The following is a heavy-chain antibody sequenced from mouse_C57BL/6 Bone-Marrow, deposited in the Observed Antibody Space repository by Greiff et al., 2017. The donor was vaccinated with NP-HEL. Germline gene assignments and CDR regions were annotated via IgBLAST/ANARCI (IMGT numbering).Heavy chain of an antibody. J-gene: IGHJ4*01. V-gene: IGHV5-6*01. D-gene: IGHD2-4*01. Sequence: EVMLVESGGDLVKPGGSLKLSCAASGFTFSSYGMSWVRPTPDKRLAWVATISSGGSYTYYPDSVKGRFTISRDNAKNTLYLQMSSLKSEDTAMYYCARHAMITTREFSYYYAMDYWGQGTSVTVSS. CDR1: GFTFSSYG. CDR2: ISSGGSYT. CDR3: ARHAMITTREFSYYYAMDY.